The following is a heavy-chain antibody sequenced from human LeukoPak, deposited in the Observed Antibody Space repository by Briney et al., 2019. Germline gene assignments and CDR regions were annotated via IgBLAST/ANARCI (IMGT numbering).Heavy chain of an antibody. CDR1: GFTFDDYA. J-gene: IGHJ4*02. CDR3: ARRSPADY. Sequence: PGGSLRLSCAASGFTFDDYAMHWVRQAPGKGLEWVSGISWNSGSIGYADSVKGRFTISRDNSKNTLYLQMNSLRAEDTAVYYCARRSPADYWGQGTLVTVSS. CDR2: ISWNSGSI. D-gene: IGHD2-2*01. V-gene: IGHV3-9*01.